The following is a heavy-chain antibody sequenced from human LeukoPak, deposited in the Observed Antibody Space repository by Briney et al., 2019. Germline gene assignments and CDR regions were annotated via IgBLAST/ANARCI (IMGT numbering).Heavy chain of an antibody. J-gene: IGHJ4*02. CDR3: ARDSTTIVATITPDY. D-gene: IGHD5-12*01. V-gene: IGHV1-69*06. CDR1: GGTFSSYA. Sequence: SVKVSCKASGGTFSSYAISWARQAPGQGLEWMGGIIPIFGTANYAQKFQGRVTITADKSTSTAYMELRSLRSDDTAVYYCARDSTTIVATITPDYWGQGTLVTVSS. CDR2: IIPIFGTA.